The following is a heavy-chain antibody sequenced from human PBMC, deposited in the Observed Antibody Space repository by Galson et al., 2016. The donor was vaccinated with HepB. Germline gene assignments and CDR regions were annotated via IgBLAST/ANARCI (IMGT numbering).Heavy chain of an antibody. CDR1: AFGFSSYA. CDR2: ISRDGGRT. D-gene: IGHD3-9*01. Sequence: SLRLSCAASAFGFSSYAMAWVRQAPGKGLEWVSGISRDGGRTYYADSVKGRFTIFRDNSKKTLYLQLKSLRVEDTANYYCVKHPVTTFDILTEYDGDVWGQGTTVYVSS. J-gene: IGHJ6*02. CDR3: VKHPVTTFDILTEYDGDV. V-gene: IGHV3-23*01.